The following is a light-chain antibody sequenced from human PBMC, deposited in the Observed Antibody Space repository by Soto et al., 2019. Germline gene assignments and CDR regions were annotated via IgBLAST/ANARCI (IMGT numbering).Light chain of an antibody. V-gene: IGLV2-14*01. CDR3: ISYTSSSVNWV. CDR2: EVT. Sequence: QSALTQPASVSGSPGQSITISCTGTSSDVGGYNYVSWYQQHPGKAPKLMIYEVTSRPSGVSNRFSGSKSGNMASLTISGLQTEDEADYYCISYTSSSVNWVFGGGTKLTVL. CDR1: SSDVGGYNY. J-gene: IGLJ3*02.